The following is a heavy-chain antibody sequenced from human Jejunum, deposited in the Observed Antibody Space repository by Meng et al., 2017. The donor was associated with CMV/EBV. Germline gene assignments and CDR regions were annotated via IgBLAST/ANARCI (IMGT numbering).Heavy chain of an antibody. Sequence: VSGGSVSSSPYYWAWVRQSPGKGLEWIGSMYHSGKTYYNASLTSRVTISVDTSTMQFSLKLRSVTAADTAVYYCARDIDQIYGHWGQGRLVTVSS. CDR2: MYHSGKT. V-gene: IGHV4-39*07. CDR1: GGSVSSSPYY. D-gene: IGHD4-17*01. CDR3: ARDIDQIYGH. J-gene: IGHJ4*02.